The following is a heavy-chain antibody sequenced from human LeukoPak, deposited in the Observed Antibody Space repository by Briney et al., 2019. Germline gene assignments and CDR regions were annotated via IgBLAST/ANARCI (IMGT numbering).Heavy chain of an antibody. CDR1: GYTFTSYA. J-gene: IGHJ3*02. CDR3: ARDGSGEDAFDI. Sequence: ASVKVSCKASGYTFTSYAMHWVRQAPGQRLEWMGWINAGNGNTKHSQMFQGRVTITRDTSASTAYMELSSLRSEDTAVYYCARDGSGEDAFDIWGQGTMVTVSS. V-gene: IGHV1-3*01. D-gene: IGHD3-10*01. CDR2: INAGNGNT.